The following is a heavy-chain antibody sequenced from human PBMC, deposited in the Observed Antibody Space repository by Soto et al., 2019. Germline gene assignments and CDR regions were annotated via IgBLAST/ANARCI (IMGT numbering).Heavy chain of an antibody. CDR1: GGAFRGYY. V-gene: IGHV4-34*01. Sequence: SETLSLTCAVYGGAFRGYYWSWIRQPPGKGLEWLGEINDSGSTNYNPPLKSRITISLDTSKKEISLRLSSVTAADTAVYYCARERGRYCSGESCYPFGPWGQGALVT. D-gene: IGHD2-15*01. CDR2: INDSGST. J-gene: IGHJ5*02. CDR3: ARERGRYCSGESCYPFGP.